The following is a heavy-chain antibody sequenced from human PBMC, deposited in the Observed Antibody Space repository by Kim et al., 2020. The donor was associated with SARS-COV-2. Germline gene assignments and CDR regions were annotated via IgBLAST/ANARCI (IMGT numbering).Heavy chain of an antibody. V-gene: IGHV1-2*02. CDR3: IRDRSRGAEAGTSYYGMDV. J-gene: IGHJ6*02. D-gene: IGHD6-13*01. CDR2: INPSSDGT. Sequence: ASVKVSCKASGYTFSGYYIHWVRQAPGQGLEWMGWINPSSDGTNYAQTFQGRVTMTGNTSITTTYMELSSLRSEDTAVYYCIRDRSRGAEAGTSYYGMDVWVQGTTVTVSS. CDR1: GYTFSGYY.